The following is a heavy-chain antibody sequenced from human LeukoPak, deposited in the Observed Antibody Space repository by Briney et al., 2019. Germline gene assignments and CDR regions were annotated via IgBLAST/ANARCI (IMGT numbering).Heavy chain of an antibody. CDR3: AKRGFPTGYYYYGMDV. J-gene: IGHJ6*02. V-gene: IGHV3-23*01. CDR2: ISGSGGST. D-gene: IGHD1-1*01. CDR1: GFTFSSYA. Sequence: GGSLRLSCAASGFTFSSYAMSWVRQAPGKGLEWVSAISGSGGSTYYADSVQGRFPISRDNSKNTLYLQMNSLRAEDTAVYYCAKRGFPTGYYYYGMDVWGQGTTVTVSS.